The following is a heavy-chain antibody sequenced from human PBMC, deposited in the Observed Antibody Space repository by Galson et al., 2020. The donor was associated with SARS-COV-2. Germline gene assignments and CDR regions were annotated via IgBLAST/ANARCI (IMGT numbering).Heavy chain of an antibody. CDR3: RAADNGFDV. CDR2: IKQDGSDK. J-gene: IGHJ3*01. D-gene: IGHD6-25*01. CDR1: GFTFSNYW. Sequence: QLGESLKISCSVSGFTFSNYWMSWVRQAPGKGLEWVANIKQDGSDKYYVATVRGRFTISRHNAKNSLYLQMNSLRAEDTALYYCRAADNGFDVWGQGTMVTVSS. V-gene: IGHV3-7*01.